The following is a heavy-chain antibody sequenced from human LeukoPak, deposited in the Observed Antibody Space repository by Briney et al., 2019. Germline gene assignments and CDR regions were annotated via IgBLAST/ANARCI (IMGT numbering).Heavy chain of an antibody. CDR3: ASLGSGYYPFSVDY. CDR1: GGTFSSYA. CDR2: IIPIFGTA. D-gene: IGHD3-3*01. Sequence: SVKVSCKASGGTFSSYAISWVRQAPGQGLEWMGGIIPIFGTANYAQKFQGRVTITADESTSTAYMELSSLRSEDTAVYYCASLGSGYYPFSVDYWGQGTLVTVSS. V-gene: IGHV1-69*01. J-gene: IGHJ4*02.